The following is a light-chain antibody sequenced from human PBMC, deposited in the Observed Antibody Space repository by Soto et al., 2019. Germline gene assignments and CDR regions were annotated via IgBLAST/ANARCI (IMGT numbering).Light chain of an antibody. J-gene: IGKJ3*01. Sequence: DIVMTQSPDSLAVSLGERATINCKSSQSVLYSSNNKNYLAWYQQKPGQPPKLLIYWASTRESGVPDRFSGSGSWTDFTLTISSLQAEEVAVYYCQQYYSTPPTFGPGTKVDIK. CDR2: WAS. CDR1: QSVLYSSNNKNY. CDR3: QQYYSTPPT. V-gene: IGKV4-1*01.